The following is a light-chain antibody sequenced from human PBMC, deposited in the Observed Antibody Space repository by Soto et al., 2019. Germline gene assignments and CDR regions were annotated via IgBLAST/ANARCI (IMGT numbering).Light chain of an antibody. V-gene: IGLV2-14*01. CDR1: SSDVGGYNY. Sequence: QSALTQLRSVSGSPGQSVTVSCIGSSSDVGGYNYVSWYQQHSGKAPKLIIYEVSSRPSGVSNRFSGSRSGNTASLTISGLQTEDEADYYCNSYTSSNTLVFGTGTKVTVL. CDR2: EVS. J-gene: IGLJ1*01. CDR3: NSYTSSNTLV.